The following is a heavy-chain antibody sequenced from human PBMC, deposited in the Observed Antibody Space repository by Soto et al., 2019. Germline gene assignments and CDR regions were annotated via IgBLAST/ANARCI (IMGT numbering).Heavy chain of an antibody. CDR2: IKDDGSDI. V-gene: IGHV3-7*01. CDR3: ATTLTTSAEYFQH. D-gene: IGHD3-16*01. Sequence: GGSLRLSCAASGFIFRNYWMSWGRQAPGKGLEWVDHIKDDGSDIHYVDSVKDRFTISRDNAKSSLILQMNSLRTEDTAVYYCATTLTTSAEYFQHWGQGTPVTVSS. CDR1: GFIFRNYW. J-gene: IGHJ1*01.